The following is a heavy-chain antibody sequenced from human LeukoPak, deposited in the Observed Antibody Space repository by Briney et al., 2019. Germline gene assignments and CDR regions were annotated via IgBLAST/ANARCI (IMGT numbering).Heavy chain of an antibody. CDR1: GFTFSSYT. CDR2: ISSSSSYI. CDR3: AKDSRRFLEWLLGDY. D-gene: IGHD3-3*01. Sequence: GGSLRLSCAASGFTFSSYTMNWVRQAPGKGLEWVSSISSSSSYIYYTDSVKGRFTISRDNSKNTLYLQMNSLRAEDTAVYYCAKDSRRFLEWLLGDYWGQGTLVTVSS. J-gene: IGHJ4*02. V-gene: IGHV3-21*04.